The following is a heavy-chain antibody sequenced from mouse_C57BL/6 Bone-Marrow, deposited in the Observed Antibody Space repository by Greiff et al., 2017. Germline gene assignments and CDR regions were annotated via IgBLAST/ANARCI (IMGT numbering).Heavy chain of an antibody. Sequence: QVQLQQSGAELVKPGASVKMSCKASGYTFTSYWITWVKQRPGQGLEWIGDIYPGSGSTNYNEKFKSKATLTVDTSSSTAYMQLSSLPSADSAVFNCAKRVRGWFADWGKGTLVTVSA. D-gene: IGHD2-14*01. CDR2: IYPGSGST. CDR3: AKRVRGWFAD. V-gene: IGHV1-55*01. CDR1: GYTFTSYW. J-gene: IGHJ3*01.